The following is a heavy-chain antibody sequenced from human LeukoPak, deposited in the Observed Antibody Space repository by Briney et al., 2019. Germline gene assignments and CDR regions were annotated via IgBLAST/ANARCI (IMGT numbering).Heavy chain of an antibody. CDR2: IIPIFGTA. Sequence: SVKVSCKASGGTFSSYAISWVRQAPGQGLEWMGGIIPIFGTANYAQKFQGRVTITADESTSTAYMELSSLRSEDTAVYYCAGSRGYSYGYLYDSTRGAFDIWGQGTMVTVSS. D-gene: IGHD5-18*01. J-gene: IGHJ3*02. CDR3: AGSRGYSYGYLYDSTRGAFDI. V-gene: IGHV1-69*13. CDR1: GGTFSSYA.